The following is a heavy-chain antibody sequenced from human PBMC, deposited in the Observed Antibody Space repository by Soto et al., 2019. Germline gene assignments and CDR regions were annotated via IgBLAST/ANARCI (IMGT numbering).Heavy chain of an antibody. CDR3: AKEGDALRYFDWILYYYGMDV. J-gene: IGHJ6*02. CDR1: GFTFRGNP. Sequence: HPGGSLRLSCAASGFTFRGNPRSWVRQAPGKGLEWVSAISGSGGSTYYADSVKGRLTISRDNSKNTLYLQMNSLRAEDTAVYYCAKEGDALRYFDWILYYYGMDVWGQGTTVTVSS. CDR2: ISGSGGST. V-gene: IGHV3-23*01. D-gene: IGHD3-9*01.